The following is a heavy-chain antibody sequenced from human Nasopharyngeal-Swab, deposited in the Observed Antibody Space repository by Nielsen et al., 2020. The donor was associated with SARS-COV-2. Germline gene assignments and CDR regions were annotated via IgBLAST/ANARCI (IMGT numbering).Heavy chain of an antibody. Sequence: GGSLRLSCTASGFIFSNYGMHWVRQAPGKGLEWVAVISYDGINKYNADSVKGRFTISRDNSKDTLYLQMNSLRPEDTAVYYCAKEGPGMFGVVGLDVWGQRTTVTVSS. V-gene: IGHV3-30*18. J-gene: IGHJ6*02. CDR1: GFIFSNYG. CDR3: AKEGPGMFGVVGLDV. CDR2: ISYDGINK. D-gene: IGHD3-3*01.